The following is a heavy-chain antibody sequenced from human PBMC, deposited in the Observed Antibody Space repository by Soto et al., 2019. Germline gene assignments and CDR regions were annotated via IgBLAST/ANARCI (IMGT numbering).Heavy chain of an antibody. Sequence: EVQLVESGGGLIQPGGSLRLSCAVSGFTVSNNYMSWVRQAPGKGLEGVSVIYSGGYTAYGDSVKGRFTISRDNSKNTLYLKMKGRRARDRVVYYWATERGGGVYWGQGTLVTVSS. V-gene: IGHV3-53*01. D-gene: IGHD3-10*01. J-gene: IGHJ4*02. CDR1: GFTVSNNY. CDR3: ATERGGGVY. CDR2: IYSGGYT.